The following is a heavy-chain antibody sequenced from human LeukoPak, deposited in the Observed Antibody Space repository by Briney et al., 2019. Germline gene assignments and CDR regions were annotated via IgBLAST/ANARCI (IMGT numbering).Heavy chain of an antibody. CDR2: ISGSGGST. CDR1: GFTFSSYA. V-gene: IGHV3-23*01. Sequence: GGSLRLSCAASGFTFSSYAMSWVRQAPGKGLEWVSTISGSGGSTYYADSVKGRFTISRDNSKNTLYVQMNSLRAEDTAVYYCATDPSKQWLCYWGQGTLVTVSS. J-gene: IGHJ4*02. CDR3: ATDPSKQWLCY. D-gene: IGHD6-19*01.